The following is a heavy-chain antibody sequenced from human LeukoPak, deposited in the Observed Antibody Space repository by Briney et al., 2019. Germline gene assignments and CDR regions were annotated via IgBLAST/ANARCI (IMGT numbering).Heavy chain of an antibody. CDR2: INHSGST. CDR3: RRGHSPVTTKVSHFQH. V-gene: IGHV4-34*01. CDR1: GGSFSGYY. D-gene: IGHD4-17*01. Sequence: SETLSLTCAVYGGSFSGYYWSWIRQPAGKGLEWIGEINHSGSTNYNRSLKGRVPILVDTSKNQFSLKLSSLTPTDTAVYYVRRGHSPVTTKVSHFQHWGQGTLVTVSS. J-gene: IGHJ1*01.